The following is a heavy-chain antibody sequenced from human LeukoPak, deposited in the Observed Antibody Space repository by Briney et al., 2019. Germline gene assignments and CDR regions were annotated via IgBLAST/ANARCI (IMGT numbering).Heavy chain of an antibody. CDR1: GFTFDDYA. CDR2: ISWNSGTI. CDR3: XXXXXXXXXXXXXXXXXXXX. V-gene: IGHV3-9*01. J-gene: IGHJ6*02. Sequence: GGSLRLSCAASGFTFDDYAMHWVRQAPGKGLEWVSGISWNSGTIGYADSVKGRFTISRYNAKNSLYLQLNRRRAEYTALYXXXXXXXXXXXXXXXXXXXXXXWGQGTTVTVSS.